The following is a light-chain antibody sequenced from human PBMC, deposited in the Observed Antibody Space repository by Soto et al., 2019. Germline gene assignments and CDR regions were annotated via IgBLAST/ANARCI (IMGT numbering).Light chain of an antibody. V-gene: IGKV3-20*01. CDR1: QSISSN. CDR3: QQYGSSLLT. J-gene: IGKJ4*01. Sequence: IVLPQSPATLTVTPGERATLSCRASQSISSNLAWYQQKLGQTPRLLIYGASSRATGIPDRFSGSGSGTDFTLTISRLEPEDFAVYYCQQYGSSLLTFGGGTKVDIK. CDR2: GAS.